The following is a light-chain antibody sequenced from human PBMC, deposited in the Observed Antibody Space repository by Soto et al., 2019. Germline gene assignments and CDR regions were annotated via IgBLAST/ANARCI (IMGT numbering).Light chain of an antibody. Sequence: QSVLTQPPSVSAAPGQKVTISCSGSSSNIGNNYVSWYRQLPGTAPKLLIYDNNKRPSGIPDRFSASKSGTSATLGITGLQTGDEADYYCGTWDSSLTAYVFGTGTKLTVL. CDR1: SSNIGNNY. V-gene: IGLV1-51*01. CDR3: GTWDSSLTAYV. CDR2: DNN. J-gene: IGLJ1*01.